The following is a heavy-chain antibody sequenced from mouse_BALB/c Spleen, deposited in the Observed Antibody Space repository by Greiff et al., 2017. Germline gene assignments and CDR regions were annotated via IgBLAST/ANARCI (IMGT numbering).Heavy chain of an antibody. CDR3: ARWRDYYGSSPRFAY. D-gene: IGHD1-1*01. J-gene: IGHJ3*01. Sequence: VHVKQPGAELVKPGASVKLSCKASGFNIKDTYMHWVKQRPEQGLEWIGRIDPANGNTKYDPKFQGKATITADTSSNTAYLQLSSLTSEDTAVYYCARWRDYYGSSPRFAYWGQGTLVTVSA. CDR2: IDPANGNT. V-gene: IGHV14-3*02. CDR1: GFNIKDTY.